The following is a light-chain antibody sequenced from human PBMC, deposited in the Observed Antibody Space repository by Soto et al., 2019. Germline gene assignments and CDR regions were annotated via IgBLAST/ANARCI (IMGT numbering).Light chain of an antibody. CDR2: RAS. Sequence: TQMTQSPSTLSASVGDSVSITCRASRDIGTWLAWFQQKPGRAPNLLIYRASTLARGVPSGFSGSGSGTEFTLTISSLQPDDLATYYCHRHETYPLAFGGGTKVDIK. J-gene: IGKJ4*01. CDR3: HRHETYPLA. CDR1: RDIGTW. V-gene: IGKV1-5*03.